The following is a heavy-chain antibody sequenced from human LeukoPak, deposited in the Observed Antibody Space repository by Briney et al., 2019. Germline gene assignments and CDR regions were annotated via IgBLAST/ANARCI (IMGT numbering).Heavy chain of an antibody. Sequence: ASVKVSCKASGGTFSSYAISWVRQAPGQGLEWMGGIIPIFGTANYAQKFQGRVTITADESTSTAYMELSSLRSEDTAVYYCACHYDILTGHYNSLTGRGGMDVWGQGTTVTVSS. CDR3: ACHYDILTGHYNSLTGRGGMDV. CDR1: GGTFSSYA. CDR2: IIPIFGTA. J-gene: IGHJ6*02. D-gene: IGHD3-9*01. V-gene: IGHV1-69*13.